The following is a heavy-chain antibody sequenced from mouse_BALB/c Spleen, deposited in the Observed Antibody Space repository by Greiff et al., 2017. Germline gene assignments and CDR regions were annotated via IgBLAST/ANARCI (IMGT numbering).Heavy chain of an antibody. CDR1: GYTFTNYW. V-gene: IGHV1-63*02. D-gene: IGHD1-2*01. CDR2: IYPGGGYT. Sequence: QVQLQQSGAELVRPGTSVKISCKASGYTFTNYWLGWVKQRPGHGLEWIGDIYPGGGYTNYNEKFKGKATLTADTSSSPAYMQLSILTSEDSAVYFCARSITTATAMDYWGQGTSVTVSS. J-gene: IGHJ4*01. CDR3: ARSITTATAMDY.